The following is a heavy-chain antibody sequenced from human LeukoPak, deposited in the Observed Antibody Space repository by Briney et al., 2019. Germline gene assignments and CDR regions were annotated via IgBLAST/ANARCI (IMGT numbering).Heavy chain of an antibody. CDR2: IYSGSST. CDR1: GFTVSSNY. CDR3: ARGGRIVVVPADAFDI. J-gene: IGHJ3*02. V-gene: IGHV3-66*01. Sequence: GGSLRLSCAASGFTVSSNYMSWVRQAPGKGLEWVSVIYSGSSTYYADSVKGRFTISRDNSKNTLYLQMNSLRAEDTAVYYCARGGRIVVVPADAFDIWGQGTMVTVSS. D-gene: IGHD2-2*01.